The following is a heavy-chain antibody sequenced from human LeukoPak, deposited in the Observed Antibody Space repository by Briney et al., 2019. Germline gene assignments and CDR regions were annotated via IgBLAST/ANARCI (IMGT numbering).Heavy chain of an antibody. V-gene: IGHV3-30*18. D-gene: IGHD6-13*01. CDR1: GFTFSSYG. CDR3: AKGAAAGTNPLFDY. Sequence: GGSLRLSCAASGFTFSSYGMHWVRQAPGKGLEWVAVISYDGSNKYYADSVKGRFTISRDNSKNTLYLQMNSLRAKDTAVYYCAKGAAAGTNPLFDYWGQGTLVTVSS. CDR2: ISYDGSNK. J-gene: IGHJ4*02.